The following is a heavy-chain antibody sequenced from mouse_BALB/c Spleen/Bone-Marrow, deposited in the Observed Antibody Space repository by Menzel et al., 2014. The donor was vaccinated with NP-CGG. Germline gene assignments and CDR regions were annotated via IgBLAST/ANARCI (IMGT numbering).Heavy chain of an antibody. V-gene: IGHV1-53*01. Sequence: VHLQQPRLDLMKPCASGKSSCNSYSYTFTNYYIYWVKQRPGQGLEWIGWINPSNGGTKFNEKFKNKATLTIDKSSSTDYLRLRSLTSEDSAVYYCSRHYYSPPYYAMVHWNQRTSATISS. CDR3: SRHYYSPPYYAMVH. CDR1: SYTFTNYY. J-gene: IGHJ4*01. D-gene: IGHD1-2*01. CDR2: INPSNGGT.